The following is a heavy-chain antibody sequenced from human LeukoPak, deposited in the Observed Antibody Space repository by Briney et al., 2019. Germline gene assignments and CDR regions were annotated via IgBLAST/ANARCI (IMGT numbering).Heavy chain of an antibody. J-gene: IGHJ3*02. Sequence: SETLSLTCSVSGGSISSYYWSWIRQPPGKGLEWIGYIYYTGATYYNPSLESRVTISIDTSKRQLSLELRSVTAADTAVYFCARDRRESNMPNDAFDIWGQGTMVTVSS. CDR1: GGSISSYY. CDR2: IYYTGAT. CDR3: ARDRRESNMPNDAFDI. D-gene: IGHD2-2*01. V-gene: IGHV4-59*01.